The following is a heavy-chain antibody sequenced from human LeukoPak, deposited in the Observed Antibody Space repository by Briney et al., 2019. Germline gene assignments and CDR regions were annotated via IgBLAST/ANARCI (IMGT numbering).Heavy chain of an antibody. CDR1: GFTFSTYA. CDR2: ISYTGGST. V-gene: IGHV3-23*01. CDR3: AKDGRSDHCGHHEYFDY. Sequence: GGSLRLSCAASGFTFSTYAMSWVRRAPGKGLEWVSAISYTGGSTYYADSVRGRFTISRDNSKNTLFLQMNSLRAEDTAVYYCAKDGRSDHCGHHEYFDYWGQGTLVTVSS. D-gene: IGHD1-14*01. J-gene: IGHJ4*02.